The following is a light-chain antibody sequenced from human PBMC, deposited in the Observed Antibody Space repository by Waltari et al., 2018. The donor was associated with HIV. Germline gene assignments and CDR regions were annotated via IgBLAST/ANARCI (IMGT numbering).Light chain of an antibody. CDR2: AAS. CDR1: QDIGSW. V-gene: IGKV1-12*01. CDR3: QQANSFRPLS. J-gene: IGKJ4*01. Sequence: MQMTQSPSSVSASVGDRVTITCRASQDIGSWLAWYQQKPGRAPRLLIFAASSLQGGVPSRFRGGGSGTDFTLTITRLQPEDVATYYCQQANSFRPLSFGGGTRVDLK.